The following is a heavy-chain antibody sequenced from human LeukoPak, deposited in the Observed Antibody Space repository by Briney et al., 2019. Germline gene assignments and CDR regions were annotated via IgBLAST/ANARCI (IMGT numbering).Heavy chain of an antibody. D-gene: IGHD6-13*01. J-gene: IGHJ4*02. Sequence: GASVKVSCKASGYFFSSYGFSWVRQAPGQGLEWMGWISAYDGNTNYAQKIQGRVTMATDTSTSTACMELRSLRSDDSAVYFCARIAEQHLQYYFDYWGQGTLVTVSS. CDR2: ISAYDGNT. V-gene: IGHV1-18*01. CDR3: ARIAEQHLQYYFDY. CDR1: GYFFSSYG.